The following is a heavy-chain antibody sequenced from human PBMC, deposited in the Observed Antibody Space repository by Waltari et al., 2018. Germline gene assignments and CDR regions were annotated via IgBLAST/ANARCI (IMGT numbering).Heavy chain of an antibody. D-gene: IGHD2-2*01. CDR2: IYYTGST. J-gene: IGHJ4*02. CDR3: ARGRVVPAAVDS. Sequence: VQLQESGPGLVKPSETLSLTCTVSGGSITSDYWNWVRQPPGKGLEWIAFIYYTGSTNYNPSLRSRVTISVDTSKNQFSLGLRSVSAADTAMYYCARGRVVPAAVDSWGQGTLVTVSS. V-gene: IGHV4-59*01. CDR1: GGSITSDY.